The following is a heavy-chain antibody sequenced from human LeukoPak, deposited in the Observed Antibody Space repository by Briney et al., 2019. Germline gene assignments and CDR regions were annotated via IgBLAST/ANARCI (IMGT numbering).Heavy chain of an antibody. D-gene: IGHD2-15*01. V-gene: IGHV3-30*02. Sequence: GGSLRLSCAASGITFRSYGMHWVRQAPGKGLEWVAFIWYDGSNKYYADSVKGRFTISRDNSRNTLFLQMHSLRAEDTAVYYCATDRATQYFDYWGQGTLVSVSS. J-gene: IGHJ4*02. CDR1: GITFRSYG. CDR2: IWYDGSNK. CDR3: ATDRATQYFDY.